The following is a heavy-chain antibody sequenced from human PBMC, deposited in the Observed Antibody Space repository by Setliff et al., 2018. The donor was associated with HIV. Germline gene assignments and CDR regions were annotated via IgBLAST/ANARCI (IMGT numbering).Heavy chain of an antibody. Sequence: ASVKVSCKASGYTFISYGISWVRQAPGQGLEWMGWISPYNGHTNYAQKVQGRVTVTRDTFTSTAYMELRSLRSDDTAVYYCARDAARRAAADTQVWFDPWGQGTLVTVSS. CDR1: GYTFISYG. CDR3: ARDAARRAAADTQVWFDP. J-gene: IGHJ5*02. D-gene: IGHD6-13*01. V-gene: IGHV1-18*01. CDR2: ISPYNGHT.